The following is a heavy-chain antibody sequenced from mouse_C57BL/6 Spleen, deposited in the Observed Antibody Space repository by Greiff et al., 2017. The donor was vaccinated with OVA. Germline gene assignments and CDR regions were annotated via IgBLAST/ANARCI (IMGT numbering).Heavy chain of an antibody. CDR1: GYTFTSYW. CDR2: IDPYDSFT. CDR3: ENGNYCSSYVYYDY. V-gene: IGHV1-69*01. Sequence: QVQLQQPGAELVMPGASVKLSCKASGYTFTSYWMHWVKQRPGQGLEWIGEIDPYDSFTKYNQKFKGKATLTVDKTSSTAYMQLSSLTSEDSAVYYCENGNYCSSYVYYDYWGQGTTLTVSS. J-gene: IGHJ2*01. D-gene: IGHD1-1*01.